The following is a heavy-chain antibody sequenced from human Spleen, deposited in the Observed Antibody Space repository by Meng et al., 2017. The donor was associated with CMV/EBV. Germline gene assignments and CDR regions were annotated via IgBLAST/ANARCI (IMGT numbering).Heavy chain of an antibody. Sequence: ASVKVSCKASGYTFIGYHIHWVRQAPGQGLEWMGWINPNPNFDDIAYAQKFQGRVTVTRDTSISTAYMELTRLRPDDTAVYYCARDNNWGPDYWGQGTLVTVSS. CDR3: ARDNNWGPDY. CDR2: INPNPNFDDI. V-gene: IGHV1-2*02. J-gene: IGHJ4*02. D-gene: IGHD7-27*01. CDR1: GYTFIGYH.